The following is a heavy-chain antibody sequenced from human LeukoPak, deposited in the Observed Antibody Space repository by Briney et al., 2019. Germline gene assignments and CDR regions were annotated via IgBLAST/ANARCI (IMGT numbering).Heavy chain of an antibody. J-gene: IGHJ4*02. Sequence: SVKVSCKASGGTFSSYAISWVRQAPGQGLEWMGGIIPIFGTANYAQKFQGRVTITADKSTSTAYMELSSLRSEDTAVYYCARCDRSYWCFFDYWGQGTLVTVSS. CDR2: IIPIFGTA. D-gene: IGHD2-8*02. CDR1: GGTFSSYA. CDR3: ARCDRSYWCFFDY. V-gene: IGHV1-69*06.